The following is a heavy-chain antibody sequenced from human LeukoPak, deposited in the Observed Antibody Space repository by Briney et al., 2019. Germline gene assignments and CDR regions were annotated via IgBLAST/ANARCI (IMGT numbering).Heavy chain of an antibody. D-gene: IGHD3-10*01. CDR2: IYYSGST. CDR3: ARSLGVGYYYYMDV. V-gene: IGHV4-39*07. CDR1: GGSISSSSYY. J-gene: IGHJ6*03. Sequence: SETLSLTCTVSGGSISSSSYYWGWIRQPPGKGLEWIGSIYYSGSTYYNPSLKSRVTISVDTSKNQFSLKLSSVTAADTAVYYCARSLGVGYYYYMDVWGKGTTVTVSS.